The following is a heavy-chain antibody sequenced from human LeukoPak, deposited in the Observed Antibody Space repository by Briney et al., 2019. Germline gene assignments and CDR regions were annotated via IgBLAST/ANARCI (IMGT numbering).Heavy chain of an antibody. V-gene: IGHV4-59*01. J-gene: IGHJ4*02. CDR3: ARVTGYSSGWSILRQLYFDY. Sequence: PSETLSLTCTVSGGSISSYYWSWIRQPPGKGLEWIGYIYYSGSTNYNPPLKSRVTISVDTSKNQFSLKLSSVTAADTAVYYCARVTGYSSGWSILRQLYFDYWGQGTLVTVSS. D-gene: IGHD6-19*01. CDR1: GGSISSYY. CDR2: IYYSGST.